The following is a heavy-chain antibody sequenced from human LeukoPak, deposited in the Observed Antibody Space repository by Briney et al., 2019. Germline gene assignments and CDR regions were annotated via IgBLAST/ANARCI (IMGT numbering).Heavy chain of an antibody. V-gene: IGHV3-53*01. J-gene: IGHJ3*02. Sequence: GGSLRLSCAASGFTVSSNYMSWVHQAPGKGLEWVSVIYSGGSTYSADSVKGRFTISRDNSKNTLYLQMNSLRAEDTAVYYCATGVGATLDVFDIWGQGTMVTVSS. CDR1: GFTVSSNY. D-gene: IGHD1-26*01. CDR2: IYSGGST. CDR3: ATGVGATLDVFDI.